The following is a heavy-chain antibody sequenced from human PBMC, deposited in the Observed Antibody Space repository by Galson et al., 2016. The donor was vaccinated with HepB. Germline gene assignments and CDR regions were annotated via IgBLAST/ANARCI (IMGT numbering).Heavy chain of an antibody. J-gene: IGHJ4*02. D-gene: IGHD5-24*01. CDR3: AKDGRWLKSNPDHLHY. CDR2: ISGSGGNT. CDR1: GFTFRSYA. V-gene: IGHV3-23*01. Sequence: SLRLSCAASGFTFRSYAMSWVRQAPGKGLEWVSGISGSGGNTYYADSVKGRFTISRDNSRNTVYLQMHSLRAEDTAVYFYAKDGRWLKSNPDHLHYWSQGTPVTVS.